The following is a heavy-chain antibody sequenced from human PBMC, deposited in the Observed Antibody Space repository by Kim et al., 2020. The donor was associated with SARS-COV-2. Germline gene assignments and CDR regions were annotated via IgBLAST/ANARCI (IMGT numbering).Heavy chain of an antibody. D-gene: IGHD2-15*01. Sequence: NGNARYSQNVQGRVTFTTDTSASTGYMELSSLRSEDSAVYYCLGGYYFDYWGQGTLVTVSS. V-gene: IGHV1-3*01. CDR3: LGGYYFDY. CDR2: NGNA. J-gene: IGHJ4*02.